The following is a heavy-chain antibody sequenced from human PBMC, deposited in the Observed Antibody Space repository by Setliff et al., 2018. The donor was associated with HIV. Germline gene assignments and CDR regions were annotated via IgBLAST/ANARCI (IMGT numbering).Heavy chain of an antibody. V-gene: IGHV4-59*11. CDR1: GGSISSHY. CDR3: ARDPHLAVFDY. J-gene: IGHJ4*02. Sequence: PSETLSLTCTVSGGSISSHYWSWIRQPPGKGLEWIGYIYYSGRTNYNPSLKSRLTISMDTSKNQFSLKLKSVTAADTAVYFCARDPHLAVFDYWGLGTLVTVSS. CDR2: IYYSGRT.